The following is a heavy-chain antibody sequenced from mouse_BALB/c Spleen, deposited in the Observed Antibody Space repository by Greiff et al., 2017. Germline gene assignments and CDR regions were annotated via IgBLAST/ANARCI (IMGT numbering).Heavy chain of an antibody. CDR3: ARHSPTTATGYYAMDY. Sequence: VQLKESGGGLVKPGGSLKLSCAASGFTFSSYTMSWVRQTPEKRLEWVATISSGGGNTYYPDSVKGRFTISRDNAKNTLYLQMSSLKSEDTAMYYCARHSPTTATGYYAMDYWGQGTSVTVSS. V-gene: IGHV5-9*04. CDR2: ISSGGGNT. CDR1: GFTFSSYT. D-gene: IGHD1-2*01. J-gene: IGHJ4*01.